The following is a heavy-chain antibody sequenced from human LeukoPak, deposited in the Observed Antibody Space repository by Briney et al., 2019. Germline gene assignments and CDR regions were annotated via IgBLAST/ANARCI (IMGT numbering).Heavy chain of an antibody. V-gene: IGHV3-74*01. CDR2: FISVGSST. J-gene: IGHJ5*02. CDR3: ARETLSPTSYAVNWFDP. CDR1: GFTFSSYW. D-gene: IGHD2-2*01. Sequence: GGSLRLSCAPSGFTFSSYWMHWVRHAPEKGLVWVSRFISVGSSTSYADSVKGRFTISRDNAKNTLYLQMNSLRAEDTAVYYCARETLSPTSYAVNWFDPWGQGTLVTVP.